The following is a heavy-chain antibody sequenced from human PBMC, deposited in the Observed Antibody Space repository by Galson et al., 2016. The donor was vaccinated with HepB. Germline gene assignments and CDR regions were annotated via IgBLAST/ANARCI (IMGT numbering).Heavy chain of an antibody. Sequence: SLRLSCAASGFTFSTYTMNWVRQTPGKGLEWVSSISSSSSYIYYADSVKGRFTISRDNAKKSLYLQMNSLRVEDTAVYYCARDGGGSCSAGMDVWGQGTTVTVSS. D-gene: IGHD3-10*02. CDR2: ISSSSSYI. CDR3: ARDGGGSCSAGMDV. V-gene: IGHV3-21*01. J-gene: IGHJ6*02. CDR1: GFTFSTYT.